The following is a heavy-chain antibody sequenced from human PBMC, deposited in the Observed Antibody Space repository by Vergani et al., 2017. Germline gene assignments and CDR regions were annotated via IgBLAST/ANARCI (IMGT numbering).Heavy chain of an antibody. CDR1: GFTLSSYG. Sequence: QVQLVESGGGVVQPGRSLRLSCAASGFTLSSYGMHWVRQAPGKGQEWVAVIWYDGSNKYYADSVKGRFTISRDNSKNTLYLQMNSLRGEDTAVYYCARDRIAASRPGEWYFDYWGQGTLVTVSS. CDR2: IWYDGSNK. CDR3: ARDRIAASRPGEWYFDY. J-gene: IGHJ4*02. V-gene: IGHV3-33*01. D-gene: IGHD6-13*01.